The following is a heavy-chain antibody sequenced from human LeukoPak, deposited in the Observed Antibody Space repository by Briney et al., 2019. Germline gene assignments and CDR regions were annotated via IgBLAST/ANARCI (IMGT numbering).Heavy chain of an antibody. Sequence: ASETLSLPRAVYGGSFSGYYWSWIRQPPGKGLEWIGEINHSGSTHYKPSLQSRVTLSVDTSKNPFSLKLSSVTAASTAGYYCAKCTRAIGHHNWFDPWGQGTLVTVSS. J-gene: IGHJ5*02. V-gene: IGHV4-34*01. CDR1: GGSFSGYY. CDR2: INHSGST. CDR3: AKCTRAIGHHNWFDP. D-gene: IGHD6-6*01.